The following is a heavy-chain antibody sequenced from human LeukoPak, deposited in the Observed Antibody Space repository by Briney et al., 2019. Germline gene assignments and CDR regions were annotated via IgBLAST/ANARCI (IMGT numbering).Heavy chain of an antibody. J-gene: IGHJ3*02. D-gene: IGHD2-15*01. Sequence: PGGSLRLSCAASGFTFSSYSINWVRQAPGKGLEWVSSISSSSSYIYYADSVKGRFTISRDNAKNSLYLQMNSLRAEDTAVYYCARDLGQDIVVVVAATHAFDIWGQGTMVTVSS. CDR2: ISSSSSYI. CDR3: ARDLGQDIVVVVAATHAFDI. V-gene: IGHV3-21*01. CDR1: GFTFSSYS.